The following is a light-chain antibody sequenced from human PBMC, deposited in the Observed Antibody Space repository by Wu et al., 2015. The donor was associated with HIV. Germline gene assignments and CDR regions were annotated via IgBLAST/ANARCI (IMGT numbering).Light chain of an antibody. J-gene: IGKJ4*01. CDR3: QQYNNWPL. Sequence: EIVLTQSPDTLSLSPGERATLSCRASQSVSSNLAWYQQKPGQAPRLLIYGASTRATGIPARFSGSGSGTEFTLTISSMQSEDFAVYYCQQYNNWPLFGGGTKVEIK. V-gene: IGKV3-15*01. CDR2: GAS. CDR1: QSVSSN.